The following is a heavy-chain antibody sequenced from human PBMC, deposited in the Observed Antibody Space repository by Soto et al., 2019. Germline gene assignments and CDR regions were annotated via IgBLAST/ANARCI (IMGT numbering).Heavy chain of an antibody. V-gene: IGHV4-4*07. D-gene: IGHD3-10*01. CDR1: GGSISSYY. J-gene: IGHJ6*02. CDR3: ASGLWFGEFGSNYYGMDV. Sequence: PXGTLSLTCTVSGGSISSYYWSWIRQPAGKGLEWIGRIYTSGSTNYNPSLKSRVTMSVDTSKNQFSLKLSSVTAADTAVYYCASGLWFGEFGSNYYGMDVWGQGTTVTVSS. CDR2: IYTSGST.